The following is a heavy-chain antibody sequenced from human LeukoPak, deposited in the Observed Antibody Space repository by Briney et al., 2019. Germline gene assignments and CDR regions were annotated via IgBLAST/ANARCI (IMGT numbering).Heavy chain of an antibody. CDR1: GYTFTGYY. V-gene: IGHV1-2*02. CDR3: ASSRGATGTTTQYHFDPFDP. CDR2: INPNSGGT. D-gene: IGHD1-1*01. J-gene: IGHJ5*02. Sequence: ASVNVSCKASGYTFTGYYMHWVRQAPGQGLEWMGWINPNSGGTNYVQKFQGRVTMTRDTSISTAYMELSRLRSDDTAVYYCASSRGATGTTTQYHFDPFDPWGQGTLVTVSS.